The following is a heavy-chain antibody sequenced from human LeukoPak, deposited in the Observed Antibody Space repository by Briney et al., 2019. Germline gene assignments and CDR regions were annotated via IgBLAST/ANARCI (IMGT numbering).Heavy chain of an antibody. CDR1: GGSFSGYY. J-gene: IGHJ4*02. Sequence: PSETLSLTCAVYGGSFSGYYLSWIRQPPGKGLKWFGDINHSGSTDYHPSLKSRVTISVDTSKIQFPLKLSSETAGDTAVYYCAPERGYSYGPFDYWGQGTLVTVSS. CDR3: APERGYSYGPFDY. CDR2: INHSGST. D-gene: IGHD5-18*01. V-gene: IGHV4-34*01.